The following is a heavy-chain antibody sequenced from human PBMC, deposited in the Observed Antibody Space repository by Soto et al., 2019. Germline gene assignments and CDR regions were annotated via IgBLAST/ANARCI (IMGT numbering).Heavy chain of an antibody. CDR1: GFTFTNYA. V-gene: IGHV3-23*01. Sequence: EVQLLESGGSLVQPGGSLRLSCAASGFTFTNYAMSWVRQAPGKGLEWVSAISGSGSSTYYADSVKGRFTISRDNSENTLFLQMNSLRAEDTAVYYCAYFTALNYYYGMDVWGQGTTVTVSS. J-gene: IGHJ6*02. CDR3: AYFTALNYYYGMDV. D-gene: IGHD1-26*01. CDR2: ISGSGSST.